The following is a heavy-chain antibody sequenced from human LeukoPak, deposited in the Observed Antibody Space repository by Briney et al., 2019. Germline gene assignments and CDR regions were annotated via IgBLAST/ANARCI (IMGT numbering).Heavy chain of an antibody. CDR1: GGSISSSSYY. J-gene: IGHJ5*02. CDR2: IYYSGST. V-gene: IGHV4-39*07. D-gene: IGHD6-19*01. CDR3: ARVRVVAGTRSSWFDP. Sequence: SETLSLTCSVSGGSISSSSYYWGWIRQPPGKGLEWIGSIYYSGSTYYNPSLRSRVTITMDMSKNQFSLNLASVTAADTAVYYCARVRVVAGTRSSWFDPWGQGTLVTVSS.